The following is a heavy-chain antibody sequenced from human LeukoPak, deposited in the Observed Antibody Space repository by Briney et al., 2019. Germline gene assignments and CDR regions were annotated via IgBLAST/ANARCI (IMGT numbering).Heavy chain of an antibody. CDR2: INPNSGGT. D-gene: IGHD3-22*01. Sequence: ASVKVSCKASGYTFTDYYMHWVRQAPGQGLEWMGWINPNSGGTNYAQKFQGRVTMTRDTSISTAYMELSRLRSDDTAVYYCARDLDTHYYDSSGYCFTSGFDYWGQGTLVTVSS. CDR3: ARDLDTHYYDSSGYCFTSGFDY. V-gene: IGHV1-2*02. CDR1: GYTFTDYY. J-gene: IGHJ4*02.